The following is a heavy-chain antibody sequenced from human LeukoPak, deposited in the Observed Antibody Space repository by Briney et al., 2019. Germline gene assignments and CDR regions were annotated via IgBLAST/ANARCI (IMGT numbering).Heavy chain of an antibody. Sequence: GASVKVSCKASGYTFSSYGISWVRQAPGQGLEWMGWISAYNGNTDNAQKLQGRVTMTTDTSTSTAYMELRSLRSDDTAVYYCARVSWVTSLQVYGMDVWGQGTTVTVSS. CDR3: ARVSWVTSLQVYGMDV. J-gene: IGHJ6*02. CDR1: GYTFSSYG. V-gene: IGHV1-18*01. D-gene: IGHD2-21*02. CDR2: ISAYNGNT.